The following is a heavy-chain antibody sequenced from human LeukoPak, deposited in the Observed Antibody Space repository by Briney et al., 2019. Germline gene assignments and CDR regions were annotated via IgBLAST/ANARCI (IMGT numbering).Heavy chain of an antibody. V-gene: IGHV1-8*01. CDR2: MNPNSGNT. D-gene: IGHD5-18*01. CDR3: ARAPRGYSYGYWLDAFDI. CDR1: GYTFTSYD. J-gene: IGHJ3*02. Sequence: ASVTVSCKASGYTFTSYDINWVRQATGQGLEWMGWMNPNSGNTGYAQKFQGRVTITRNTSISTAYMELSSLRSEDTAVYHCARAPRGYSYGYWLDAFDIWDQGTMVTVSS.